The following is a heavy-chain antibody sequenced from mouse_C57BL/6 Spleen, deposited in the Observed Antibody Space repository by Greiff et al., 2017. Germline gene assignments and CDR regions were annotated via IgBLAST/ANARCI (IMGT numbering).Heavy chain of an antibody. V-gene: IGHV3-6*01. CDR3: ASNLPGFAY. CDR2: ISYDGSN. CDR1: GYSITSGYY. J-gene: IGHJ3*01. Sequence: EVKLQESGPGLVKPSQSLSLTCSVTGYSITSGYYWNWIRQFPGNKLEWMGYISYDGSNNYNPSLKNRSSITRDTSKNQFFLKLNSVTTEDTATYYCASNLPGFAYWGQGTLVTVSA.